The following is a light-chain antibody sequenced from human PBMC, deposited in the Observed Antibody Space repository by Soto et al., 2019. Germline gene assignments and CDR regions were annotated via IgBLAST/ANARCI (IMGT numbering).Light chain of an antibody. CDR2: GAS. V-gene: IGKV3-20*01. CDR1: QSVSSDF. CDR3: QFFVRSSYI. J-gene: IGKJ2*01. Sequence: DILLTQSPGTLSLSPGETATLSCRASQSVSSDFLAWYQQKPGQPPRLLIYGASLRVTGIPDRFSGSGSGTDFTLSISSLQPEDFAVYYCQFFVRSSYIFGQGTKLEIK.